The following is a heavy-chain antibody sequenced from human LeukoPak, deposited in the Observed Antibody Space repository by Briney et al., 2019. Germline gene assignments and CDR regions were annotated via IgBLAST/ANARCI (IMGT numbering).Heavy chain of an antibody. Sequence: GASVKVSCKASGYTFTSYGISWVRQAPGQGLEWXXXISAYNGNANYAQKLQGRVTMTTDTSTSTAYMELRSLRSDDTAVYYCARVLAAGSGSYRYWGQGTLVTVSS. CDR3: ARVLAAGSGSYRY. J-gene: IGHJ4*02. V-gene: IGHV1-18*04. D-gene: IGHD3-10*01. CDR2: ISAYNGNA. CDR1: GYTFTSYG.